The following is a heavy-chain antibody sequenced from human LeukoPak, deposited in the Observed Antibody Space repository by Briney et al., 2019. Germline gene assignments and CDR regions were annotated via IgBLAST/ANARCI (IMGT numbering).Heavy chain of an antibody. D-gene: IGHD4-17*01. CDR3: AKSLSAEVYGDYLDS. CDR1: GFTFSSFA. J-gene: IGHJ4*02. CDR2: ITGNGDIT. Sequence: GGSLRLSCAASGFTFSSFAMSWVRQAPVKGLECVSSITGNGDITYSAHSVKGRFTISRDNSKNTLYLQMNSLRAEDTALYYCAKSLSAEVYGDYLDSWGREPWSPSPQ. V-gene: IGHV3-23*01.